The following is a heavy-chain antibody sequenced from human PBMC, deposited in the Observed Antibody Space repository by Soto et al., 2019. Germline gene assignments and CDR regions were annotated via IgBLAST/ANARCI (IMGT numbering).Heavy chain of an antibody. D-gene: IGHD3-10*01. CDR1: GFTFSNYS. Sequence: GGSLRLSCAASGFTFSNYSMNWVRQAPGKGLEWVSSISSSSSYIYYADSVKGRFTISRDNAKNSLYLQMNSLRAEDTAVYYCARDLSDGSGRPIDYWGQGTLVTVSS. V-gene: IGHV3-21*01. CDR2: ISSSSSYI. J-gene: IGHJ4*02. CDR3: ARDLSDGSGRPIDY.